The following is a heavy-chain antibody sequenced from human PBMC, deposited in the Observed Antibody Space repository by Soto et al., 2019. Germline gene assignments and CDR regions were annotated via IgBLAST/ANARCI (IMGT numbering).Heavy chain of an antibody. V-gene: IGHV4-4*07. CDR3: ARACSSNSCYDVFDY. CDR1: GGSISSYY. CDR2: IYTSGST. J-gene: IGHJ4*02. Sequence: LSLTCTVSGGSISSYYWSWIRQPAGKGLEWIGRIYTSGSTNYNPSLKSRVTMSVDTPKNQFSLKLSSVTAADTAVYYCARACSSNSCYDVFDYWGQGTLVTVSS. D-gene: IGHD2-2*01.